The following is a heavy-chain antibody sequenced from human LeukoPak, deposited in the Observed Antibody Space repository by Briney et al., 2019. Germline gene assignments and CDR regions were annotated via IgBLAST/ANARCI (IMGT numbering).Heavy chain of an antibody. V-gene: IGHV1-46*01. CDR1: EYTFPSYY. CDR3: ARGPATVTKNWLDP. Sequence: ASVKVSCKASEYTFPSYYIHWVRQAPGQGLEWVGLINPGGGSTIYAQRFQGRVTMTRDTSTSTVYMDLSSLRSEDTAVYYCARGPATVTKNWLDPRGQGTLITVSS. J-gene: IGHJ5*02. CDR2: INPGGGST. D-gene: IGHD4-17*01.